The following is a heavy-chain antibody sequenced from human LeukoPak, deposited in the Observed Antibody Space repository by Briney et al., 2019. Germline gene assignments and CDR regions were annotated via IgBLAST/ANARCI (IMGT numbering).Heavy chain of an antibody. CDR3: AREERIPYNWFDP. J-gene: IGHJ5*02. V-gene: IGHV1-8*01. D-gene: IGHD1-26*01. CDR2: MNPNSGNT. CDR1: GFTFTSHD. Sequence: ASVKVSCKASGFTFTSHDYNWVRQATGQGLEWMGWMNPNSGNTGYAQKFQGRVTMTRDTSITTVYMELSSLTSEDTAVYYCAREERIPYNWFDPWGQGTLVTVSS.